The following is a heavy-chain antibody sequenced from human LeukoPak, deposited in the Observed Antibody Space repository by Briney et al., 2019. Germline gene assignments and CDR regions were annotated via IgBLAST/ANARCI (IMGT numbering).Heavy chain of an antibody. CDR3: ARYYSGWYYFDY. V-gene: IGHV1-69*13. CDR2: IIPIFGAA. D-gene: IGHD6-19*01. Sequence: SVKVSCKASGGTFSSYAISWVRQAPGQGLEWMGGIIPIFGAANYAQKFQGRVTITADESTSTAYMELSSLGSEDTAVYYCARYYSGWYYFDYWGQGTLVTVSS. CDR1: GGTFSSYA. J-gene: IGHJ4*02.